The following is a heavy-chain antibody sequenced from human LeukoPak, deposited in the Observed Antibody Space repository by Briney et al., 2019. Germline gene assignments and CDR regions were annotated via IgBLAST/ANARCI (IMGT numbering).Heavy chain of an antibody. V-gene: IGHV1-2*02. CDR1: GYTFAAHH. J-gene: IGHJ4*02. Sequence: ASVKVSCKASGYTFAAHHIHWVRQAPGQGLEWMGWILPDGRDTKYSQKLQDRMTLTTDTSTNTAYMELSRLKPDDTAVYYCSGRYGPGPVWGQGTLISASP. CDR3: SGRYGPGPV. D-gene: IGHD3-10*01. CDR2: ILPDGRDT.